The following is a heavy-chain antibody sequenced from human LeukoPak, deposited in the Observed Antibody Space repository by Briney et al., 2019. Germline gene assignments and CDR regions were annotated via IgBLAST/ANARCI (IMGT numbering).Heavy chain of an antibody. V-gene: IGHV3-48*04. CDR2: ISSSSSTI. CDR3: ARDRGDYSLDY. Sequence: GGSLRLSCAASGFTFSSYSMNWVRQAPGKGLEWVSYISSSSSTIYYADSVKGRFTISRDNAKNSLYLQMNSLRAEDTAVYYCARDRGDYSLDYWGQGTLVTVSS. D-gene: IGHD4-17*01. J-gene: IGHJ4*02. CDR1: GFTFSSYS.